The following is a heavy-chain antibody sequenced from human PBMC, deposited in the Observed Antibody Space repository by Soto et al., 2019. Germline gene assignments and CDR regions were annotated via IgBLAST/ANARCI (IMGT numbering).Heavy chain of an antibody. CDR3: VQDRYYDSSGYYPSY. J-gene: IGHJ4*02. D-gene: IGHD3-22*01. CDR2: ISYDGRDI. V-gene: IGHV3-30*18. CDR1: GFIFSTYG. Sequence: QVQLVESGGGVVQPGRSLRLSGAASGFIFSTYGMHWVRQAPGKGLEWVAVISYDGRDILYADSVKGRFTISRADSKNTLYLQMNSLRAEDTAMYYCVQDRYYDSSGYYPSYWGQGTLVTVSS.